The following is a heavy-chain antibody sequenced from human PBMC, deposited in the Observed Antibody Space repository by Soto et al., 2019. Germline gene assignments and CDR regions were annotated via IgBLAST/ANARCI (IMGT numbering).Heavy chain of an antibody. Sequence: ASVKVSCKASGYTFTSYAMHWVRQAPGQRLEWMGWINAGNGNTKYSQKFQGRVTITRDTSASTAYMELSSLRSEDTAVYYCAREPPYCSSSRCSQDYYDGKDVSSRGTTDIGSS. CDR2: INAGNGNT. D-gene: IGHD2-2*01. CDR3: AREPPYCSSSRCSQDYYDGKDV. CDR1: GYTFTSYA. V-gene: IGHV1-3*01. J-gene: IGHJ6*02.